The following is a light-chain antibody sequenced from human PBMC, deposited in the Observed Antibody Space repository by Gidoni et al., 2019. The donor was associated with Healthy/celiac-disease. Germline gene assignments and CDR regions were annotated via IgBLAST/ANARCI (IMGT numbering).Light chain of an antibody. CDR3: QQYGSSPVT. CDR1: QSVSSSY. J-gene: IGKJ1*01. V-gene: IGKV3-20*01. CDR2: GAS. Sequence: SVCTHSPGTLSLSPSGRATLSCRASQSVSSSYLAWYQPKPGQAPMLLIDGASNRATGIPDRFSGSGSGTDFTLTSSRLEPEDFSVYYWQQYGSSPVTFXXXTKVEIK.